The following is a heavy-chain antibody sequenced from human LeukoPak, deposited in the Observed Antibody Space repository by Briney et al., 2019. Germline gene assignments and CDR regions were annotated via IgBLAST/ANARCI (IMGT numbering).Heavy chain of an antibody. V-gene: IGHV3-23*01. J-gene: IGHJ4*02. CDR2: ISGSGCST. CDR1: GFTFSSYA. CDR3: RKVTDAPMVRGVHFDY. D-gene: IGHD3-10*01. Sequence: GWSLTLSCAASGFTFSSYAMSWVRQAAGQGLEWVSAISGSGCSTYYAHSVQGRFTISRDNSNNTLYLQMTSLRAYDTAGYYFRKVTDAPMVRGVHFDYWGQGTLVTVSS.